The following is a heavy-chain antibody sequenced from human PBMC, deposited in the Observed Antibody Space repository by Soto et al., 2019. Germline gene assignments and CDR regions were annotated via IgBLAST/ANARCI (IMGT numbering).Heavy chain of an antibody. CDR3: ARGRWLRLLDY. D-gene: IGHD5-12*01. V-gene: IGHV3-66*01. CDR2: IYSGGST. J-gene: IGHJ4*02. Sequence: EVQLVESGGGSVQPGGSLRLSCAASGFTVSSFYMSWVRQAPGEGLRWVSIIYSGGSTYYADSVKGRFTVSRDNSKNTLFLQMNSLRAEDTAVYYCARGRWLRLLDYWGQGTLVTVSS. CDR1: GFTVSSFY.